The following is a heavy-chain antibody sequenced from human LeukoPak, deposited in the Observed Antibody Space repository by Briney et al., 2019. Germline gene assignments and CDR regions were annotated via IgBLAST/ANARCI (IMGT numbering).Heavy chain of an antibody. CDR3: ARGPYSSGWYEDY. CDR1: GYTFTSYD. J-gene: IGHJ4*02. Sequence: GASVKVSCKASGYTFTSYDINWVRQATGQGLEWMGWMNPNSGNTGYAQKFQGRVTMTRNTSISTAYMELSSLRSEDTAVYYCARGPYSSGWYEDYWGQETLVTVSS. D-gene: IGHD6-19*01. V-gene: IGHV1-8*02. CDR2: MNPNSGNT.